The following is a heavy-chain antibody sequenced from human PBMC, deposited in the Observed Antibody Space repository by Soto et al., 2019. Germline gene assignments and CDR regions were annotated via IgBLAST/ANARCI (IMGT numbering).Heavy chain of an antibody. V-gene: IGHV3-43*01. D-gene: IGHD2-2*01. CDR2: ISWDGGST. CDR1: GFTFDDYT. CDR3: AKDYEPYCSSTSCYPTGYGMDV. Sequence: GGSLRLSCAASGFTFDDYTMRWVRQAPGKGLEWVSLISWDGGSTYYADSVKGRFTISRDNSKNSLYLQMNSLRTEDTALYYCAKDYEPYCSSTSCYPTGYGMDVWGQGTTVTVSS. J-gene: IGHJ6*02.